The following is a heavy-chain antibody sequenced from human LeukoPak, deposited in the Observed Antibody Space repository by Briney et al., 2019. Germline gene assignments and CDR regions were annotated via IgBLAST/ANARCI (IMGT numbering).Heavy chain of an antibody. CDR3: ARVRGYCSGGSCYWDY. D-gene: IGHD2-15*01. CDR2: ISSSGSTI. V-gene: IGHV3-48*03. CDR1: GFTFSSYE. J-gene: IGHJ4*02. Sequence: GGSLRLSCAASGFTFSSYEMNWVRRAPGKGLEWVSYISSSGSTIYYADSVKGRFTISRDNAKNSLYLQMNSLRAEDTAVYYCARVRGYCSGGSCYWDYWGQGTLVTVSS.